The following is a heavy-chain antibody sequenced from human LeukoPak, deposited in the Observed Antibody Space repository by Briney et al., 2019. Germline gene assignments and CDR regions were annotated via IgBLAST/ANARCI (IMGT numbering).Heavy chain of an antibody. CDR3: AKLKLDFWSGYSGSFDY. D-gene: IGHD3-3*01. Sequence: GGSLRLSCAASGFTFSSYAMSWVRQAPGKGLEWVSAISGSGGSTYYADSVKGRFTISRDNSKNTLYLQMNSLRAEDTAVYYCAKLKLDFWSGYSGSFDYWGQGTLVTVSS. CDR2: ISGSGGST. V-gene: IGHV3-23*01. J-gene: IGHJ4*02. CDR1: GFTFSSYA.